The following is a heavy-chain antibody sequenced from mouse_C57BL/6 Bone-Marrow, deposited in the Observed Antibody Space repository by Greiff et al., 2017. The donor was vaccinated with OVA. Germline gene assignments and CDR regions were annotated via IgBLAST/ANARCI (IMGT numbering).Heavy chain of an antibody. V-gene: IGHV3-6*01. D-gene: IGHD1-1*01. J-gene: IGHJ2*01. CDR2: ISYDGSN. Sequence: EVHLVESGPGLVKPSQSLSLTCSVTGYSITSGYYWNWIRQFPGNKLEWMGYISYDGSNNYNPSLKNRISITRDTSKNQFFLKLNSVTTEDTATYYCARDTTVVPSYFDYWGQGTTLTVSS. CDR3: ARDTTVVPSYFDY. CDR1: GYSITSGYY.